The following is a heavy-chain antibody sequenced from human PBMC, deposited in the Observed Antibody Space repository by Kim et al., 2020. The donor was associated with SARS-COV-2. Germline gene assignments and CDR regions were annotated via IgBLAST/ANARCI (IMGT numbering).Heavy chain of an antibody. J-gene: IGHJ3*02. CDR1: GGSISSYY. CDR2: IYTSGST. Sequence: SETLSLTCTVSGGSISSYYWSWIRQPAGKGLEWIGRIYTSGSTNYNPSLKSRVTMSVDTSKNQFSLKLSSVTAADTAVYYCARDPGLWRRWSTTPDAFDIWGQGTMVTVSS. CDR3: ARDPGLWRRWSTTPDAFDI. V-gene: IGHV4-4*07. D-gene: IGHD2-15*01.